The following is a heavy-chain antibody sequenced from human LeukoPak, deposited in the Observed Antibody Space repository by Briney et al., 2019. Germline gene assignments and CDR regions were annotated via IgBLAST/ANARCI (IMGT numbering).Heavy chain of an antibody. Sequence: PGGSLRLSCAASGFTFSSYWMSWVRQAPGKGLEWVANIKQDGSEKYYVDSVEGRFTISRDNAKNSLYLQMNSLRAEDTAVYYCARDPTPSYYYDSSGYYSRPFDCWGQGTLVTVSS. J-gene: IGHJ4*02. V-gene: IGHV3-7*01. D-gene: IGHD3-22*01. CDR2: IKQDGSEK. CDR3: ARDPTPSYYYDSSGYYSRPFDC. CDR1: GFTFSSYW.